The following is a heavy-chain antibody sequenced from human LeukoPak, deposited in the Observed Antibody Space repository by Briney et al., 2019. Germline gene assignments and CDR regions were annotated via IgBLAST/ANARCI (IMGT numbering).Heavy chain of an antibody. CDR1: GFTFSSYA. D-gene: IGHD6-6*01. CDR3: ARDYSGSSGYFDY. J-gene: IGHJ4*02. Sequence: LRLSCAASGFTFSSYAMSWVRQHPGKSLEWIGYIYYSGSTYYNPSLKSRVTISVDTSKNQFSLKLSSVTAADTAVYYCARDYSGSSGYFDYWGQGNLVTVSS. V-gene: IGHV4-31*02. CDR2: IYYSGST.